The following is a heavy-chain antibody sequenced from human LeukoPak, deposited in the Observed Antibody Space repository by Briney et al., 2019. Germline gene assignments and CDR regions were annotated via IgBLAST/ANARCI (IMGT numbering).Heavy chain of an antibody. CDR2: INSDGSST. CDR3: ARLAVAGRMGYFDY. Sequence: GGSLRLSCAASGFTFSSYWMHWVRQAPGKGLVWVSRINSDGSSTSYADSVKGRFTISRDNAKNTLYLQMNSLRAEDTAVYYCARLAVAGRMGYFDYWGQGTLVTVSS. CDR1: GFTFSSYW. J-gene: IGHJ4*02. D-gene: IGHD6-19*01. V-gene: IGHV3-74*01.